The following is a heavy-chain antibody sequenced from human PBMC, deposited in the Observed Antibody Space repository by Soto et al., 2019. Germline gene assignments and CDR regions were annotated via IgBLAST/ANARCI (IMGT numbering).Heavy chain of an antibody. J-gene: IGHJ4*02. CDR1: GYTFTSYY. Sequence: ASVKVSCKVSGYTFTSYYMHWVRQAPGQGLEWMGIINPSGGSTSYAQKFQGRVTMTRDTSTSTVYMELSSLRSEDTAVYYCATIPTYYGDYVDCWGQGTLVTVSS. CDR2: INPSGGST. V-gene: IGHV1-46*01. D-gene: IGHD4-17*01. CDR3: ATIPTYYGDYVDC.